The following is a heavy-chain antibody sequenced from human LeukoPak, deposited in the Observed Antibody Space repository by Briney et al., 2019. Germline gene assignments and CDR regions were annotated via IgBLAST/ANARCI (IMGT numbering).Heavy chain of an antibody. CDR1: GFTFSNYE. CDR3: ARGWAGNY. V-gene: IGHV3-48*03. Sequence: GGSLRLSCAASGFTFSNYEMKWVRQAPGEGLEWVSYIGSSGTLMYYADSVKGRFTVSRDNAKNSLYLQMNSLRAEDTAVYYCARGWAGNYWGQGTLVTVSS. CDR2: IGSSGTLM. D-gene: IGHD6-19*01. J-gene: IGHJ4*02.